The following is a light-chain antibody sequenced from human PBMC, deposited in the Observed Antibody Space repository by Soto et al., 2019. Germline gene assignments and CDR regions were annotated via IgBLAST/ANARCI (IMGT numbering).Light chain of an antibody. CDR1: SSDVGGYNF. V-gene: IGLV2-14*03. CDR3: SSYTTTTSLVV. CDR2: DVS. J-gene: IGLJ2*01. Sequence: QSALTQPASVSGSPGQSITISCSGTSSDVGGYNFVSWYQVHPGKAPRLILYDVSSRPSGVSYRFSGSKSANTASLNISRLQAGDEADYYCSSYTTTTSLVVFGGGTKPTVL.